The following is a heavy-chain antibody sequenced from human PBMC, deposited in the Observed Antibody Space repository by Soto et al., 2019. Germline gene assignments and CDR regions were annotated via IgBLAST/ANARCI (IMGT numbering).Heavy chain of an antibody. J-gene: IGHJ4*02. CDR2: ISGSGGST. Sequence: GGSLRLSCAASGFTFSSYAMSWVRQAPGKGLEWVSAISGSGGSTYYADSVKGRFTISRDNSKNTLYLQMNSLRAEDTAVYYCAKKRYYDSSGSDFDYWGQGTLVTVSS. CDR1: GFTFSSYA. V-gene: IGHV3-23*01. CDR3: AKKRYYDSSGSDFDY. D-gene: IGHD3-22*01.